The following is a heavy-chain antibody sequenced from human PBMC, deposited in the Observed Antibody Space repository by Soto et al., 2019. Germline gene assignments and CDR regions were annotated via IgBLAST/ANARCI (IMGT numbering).Heavy chain of an antibody. CDR1: GFTFSNAW. Sequence: GGSLRLSCAASGFTFSNAWMNWVRQAPGKGLEWVGRIKSKTDGGTTDYAAPVKGRFTISRDDSKNTLYLQMNSLKTEDTAVYYCTSDSSGYYSSPFDYWGQGTLVTVSS. CDR2: IKSKTDGGTT. D-gene: IGHD3-22*01. J-gene: IGHJ4*02. CDR3: TSDSSGYYSSPFDY. V-gene: IGHV3-15*07.